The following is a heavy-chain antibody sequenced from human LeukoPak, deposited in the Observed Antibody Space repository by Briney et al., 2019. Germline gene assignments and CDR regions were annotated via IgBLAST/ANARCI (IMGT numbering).Heavy chain of an antibody. CDR2: ISVSSGSI. D-gene: IGHD5-18*01. Sequence: GGSLRLSCAASGFTFSRDAMSWVRQAPGKGLEWISYISVSSGSIYYADSVKGRFTISRDNAKNSLYLQMNSLRDEDTAVYYCTKSRAQQPTLIDYWGQGTLVTVSS. CDR1: GFTFSRDA. CDR3: TKSRAQQPTLIDY. J-gene: IGHJ4*02. V-gene: IGHV3-48*02.